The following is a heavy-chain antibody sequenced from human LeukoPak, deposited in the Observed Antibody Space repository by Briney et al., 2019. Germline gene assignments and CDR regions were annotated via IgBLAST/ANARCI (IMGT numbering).Heavy chain of an antibody. D-gene: IGHD3-22*01. Sequence: ASVKVSCKTFGYSFNRNGISWLRQAPGQGPEWLGGISVYNGETKSAENLQGRVTLTIDRTTKTAHMELRSLRSDDTAVYYCAIAVDNNSYSPYYFDYWGQGTLVTVSS. CDR3: AIAVDNNSYSPYYFDY. V-gene: IGHV1-18*01. CDR2: ISVYNGET. CDR1: GYSFNRNG. J-gene: IGHJ4*02.